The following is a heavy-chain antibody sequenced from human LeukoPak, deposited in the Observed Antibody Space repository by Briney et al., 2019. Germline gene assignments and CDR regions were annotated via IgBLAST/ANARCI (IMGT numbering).Heavy chain of an antibody. CDR3: ATIDCSSTSCYASPPYYFDY. V-gene: IGHV3-53*01. Sequence: PGGSLRLSCAASGFTVSSNYMSWVRQAPGKGLEWVSVIYSGGSAYYADSVKGRFTISRDNAKNSLYLQMNSLRAEDTAVYYCATIDCSSTSCYASPPYYFDYWGQGTLVTVSS. D-gene: IGHD2-2*01. CDR2: IYSGGSA. CDR1: GFTVSSNY. J-gene: IGHJ4*02.